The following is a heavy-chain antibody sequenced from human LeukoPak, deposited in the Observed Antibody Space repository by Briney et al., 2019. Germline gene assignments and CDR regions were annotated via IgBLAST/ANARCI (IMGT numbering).Heavy chain of an antibody. CDR2: ISGSGGST. CDR3: AKRKGSNHGEFDY. V-gene: IGHV3-23*01. Sequence: GGSPRLSCAAPGFTFSSNAMSWVRQAPGKGLEWVSPISGSGGSTYYADSVKGRFTISRENSNNTLYLQMNSLRAEDTAVYYCAKRKGSNHGEFDYWGQGTLVTVSS. CDR1: GFTFSSNA. J-gene: IGHJ4*02. D-gene: IGHD6-13*01.